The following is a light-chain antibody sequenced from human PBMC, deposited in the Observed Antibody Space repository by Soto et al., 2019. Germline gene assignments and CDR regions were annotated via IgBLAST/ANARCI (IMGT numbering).Light chain of an antibody. CDR1: QSIRSNY. CDR3: QQYGTSPWT. Sequence: EIVLTQSPGTLSLSPGERATLSCRASQSIRSNYLAWYQQKPGQAPRLLIYVAFSRAVGIPDNFSGSGSGTDVTLTIYRLEPEDFAVYYCQQYGTSPWTFGQGTKVEIK. J-gene: IGKJ1*01. V-gene: IGKV3-20*01. CDR2: VAF.